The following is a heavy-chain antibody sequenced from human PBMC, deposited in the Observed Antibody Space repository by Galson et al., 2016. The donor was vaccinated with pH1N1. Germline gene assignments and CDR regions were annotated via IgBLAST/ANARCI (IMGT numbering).Heavy chain of an antibody. D-gene: IGHD6-19*01. V-gene: IGHV3-23*01. CDR1: GFTFSSHG. CDR3: AKDVAVAGTNYFDH. J-gene: IGHJ4*02. Sequence: SLRLSCAASGFTFSSHGMSWVRRTPGRGLEWLSHITGGGRTYAADSVKGRFTISRDNSKNTVYLEMNSLRAEDTAVYFCAKDVAVAGTNYFDHWGQGTLVTISS. CDR2: ITGGGRT.